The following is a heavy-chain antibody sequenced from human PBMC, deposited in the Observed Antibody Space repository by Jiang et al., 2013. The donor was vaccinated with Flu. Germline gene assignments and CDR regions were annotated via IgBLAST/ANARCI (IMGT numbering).Heavy chain of an antibody. J-gene: IGHJ6*02. V-gene: IGHV3-30-3*01. Sequence: QLVESGGGVVQPGGSLRLSCAASGFIFDTYVMHWVRQAPGKGLEWVALLSYDGGNRHYTDSVKGRFTISRDNSKNTVDLQMSSLRTEDTAVYYCARDQYCSNSKCFYGMDVWGQGTTVTVSS. CDR1: GFIFDTYV. D-gene: IGHD2-2*01. CDR2: LSYDGGNR. CDR3: ARDQYCSNSKCFYGMDV.